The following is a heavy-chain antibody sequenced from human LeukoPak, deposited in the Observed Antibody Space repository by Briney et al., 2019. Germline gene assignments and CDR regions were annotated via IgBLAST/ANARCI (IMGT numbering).Heavy chain of an antibody. Sequence: GASVKVSCKASGGTFSSYTISWLRQAPGQGLEWMGRIIPILGIANYAQKFQGRVTITADKSTSTAYMELSSLRSEDTAVYYCARGRAYTIFGVVLGRYFDYWGQGTLVTVSS. CDR3: ARGRAYTIFGVVLGRYFDY. J-gene: IGHJ4*02. V-gene: IGHV1-69*02. D-gene: IGHD3-3*01. CDR2: IIPILGIA. CDR1: GGTFSSYT.